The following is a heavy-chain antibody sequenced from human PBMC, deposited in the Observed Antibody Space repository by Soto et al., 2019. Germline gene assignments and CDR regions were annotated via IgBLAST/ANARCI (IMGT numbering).Heavy chain of an antibody. V-gene: IGHV4-30-4*01. CDR1: GGSISSGDYD. D-gene: IGHD3-10*01. J-gene: IGHJ4*02. CDR2: IYYSGST. Sequence: PAETLSLTCTVSGGSISSGDYDWSWIRQPPGKGLEWIGYIYYSGSTYYNPSLKSRVTISVDTSKNQFSLKLSSVTAADTAVYYCARGRITMVRGVSFLWGQGTLVTVSS. CDR3: ARGRITMVRGVSFL.